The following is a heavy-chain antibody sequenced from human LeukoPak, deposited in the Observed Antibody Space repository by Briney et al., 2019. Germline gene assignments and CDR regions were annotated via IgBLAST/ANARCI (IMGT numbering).Heavy chain of an antibody. CDR3: ARVASGYDGFDY. V-gene: IGHV4-39*07. Sequence: SSETLSLTCTVSGGAINYSGYYWGWIRQPPGRGLEWIGSVYYSGRTYYNPSLKSRVTISLDTSKNQFSLKLSSVTAADTAVYYCARVASGYDGFDYWGQGTLVTVSS. J-gene: IGHJ4*02. D-gene: IGHD5-12*01. CDR1: GGAINYSGYY. CDR2: VYYSGRT.